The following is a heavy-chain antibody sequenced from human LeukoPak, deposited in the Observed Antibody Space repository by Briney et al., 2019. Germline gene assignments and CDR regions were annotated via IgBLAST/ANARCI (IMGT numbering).Heavy chain of an antibody. D-gene: IGHD6-19*01. Sequence: SETLSLTCTVSGGSISSYYWSWIRQPPGKGLEWIGYVDNSGTTNNNPSLKSRVTISVDASKNQFPLKLSSVTAADTAVYYCARHGSAWSFDYWGQGTLVTVSS. J-gene: IGHJ4*02. CDR1: GGSISSYY. CDR2: VDNSGTT. CDR3: ARHGSAWSFDY. V-gene: IGHV4-59*08.